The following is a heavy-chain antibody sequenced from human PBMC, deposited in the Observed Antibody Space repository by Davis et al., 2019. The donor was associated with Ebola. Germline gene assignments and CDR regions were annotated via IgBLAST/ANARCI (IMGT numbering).Heavy chain of an antibody. Sequence: GESLKISCAASGFTFSSYAMHWVRQAPGKGLEWVAVISYDGSNKYYADSVKGRFTISRDNSKNTLYLQMNSLRAEDTALYYCARAPNLSTSGFFYGGGYFDYWGQGTLVTVSS. CDR3: ARAPNLSTSGFFYGGGYFDY. CDR2: ISYDGSNK. D-gene: IGHD3-22*01. J-gene: IGHJ4*02. V-gene: IGHV3-30*04. CDR1: GFTFSSYA.